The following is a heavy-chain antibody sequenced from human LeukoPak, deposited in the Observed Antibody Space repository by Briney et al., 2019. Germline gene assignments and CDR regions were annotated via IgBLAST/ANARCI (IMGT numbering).Heavy chain of an antibody. V-gene: IGHV1-69*05. CDR2: IIPMFGKA. J-gene: IGHJ4*02. D-gene: IGHD3-10*01. Sequence: SVKVTCKASGGTFSSYAMSWVRQAPGQGREWMGRIIPMFGKANYAQKFKGRVTITTDETRRTAYMELSRLRAEDTAVYCSTRDIYYSYADYWGQGTLVTVSS. CDR3: TRDIYYSYADY. CDR1: GGTFSSYA.